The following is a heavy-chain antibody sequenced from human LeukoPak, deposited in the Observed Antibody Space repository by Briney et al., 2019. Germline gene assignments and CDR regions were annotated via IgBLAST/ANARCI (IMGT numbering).Heavy chain of an antibody. CDR1: GFTFSSYG. Sequence: GGSLRLSCAASGFTFSSYGMHWVRQAPGKGLEWVAVISYDGSNKYYADSVKGRFAISRDNSKNTLYLQMNSLRAEDTAVYYCAKIVVVVAATHPDDFDYWGQGTLVTVSS. V-gene: IGHV3-30*18. CDR3: AKIVVVVAATHPDDFDY. D-gene: IGHD2-15*01. CDR2: ISYDGSNK. J-gene: IGHJ4*02.